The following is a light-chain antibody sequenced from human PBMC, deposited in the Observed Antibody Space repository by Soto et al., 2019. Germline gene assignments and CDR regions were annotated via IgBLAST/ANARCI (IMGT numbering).Light chain of an antibody. CDR1: QSVSSSY. V-gene: IGKV3-20*01. J-gene: IGKJ2*01. CDR2: GAS. CDR3: QQYGSSPLYT. Sequence: EIVLTQSPGTLSLSPGERATLSCRASQSVSSSYLAWYQQKPGQAPRLLIYGASSRATGIPDRFSGSGSGTHFTLTISILEPEDFPVYYCQQYGSSPLYTFGQGTKLEIK.